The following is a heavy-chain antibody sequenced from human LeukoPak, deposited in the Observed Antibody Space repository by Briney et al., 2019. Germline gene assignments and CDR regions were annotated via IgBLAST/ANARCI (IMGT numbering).Heavy chain of an antibody. V-gene: IGHV1-2*06. CDR2: INPNSGGT. CDR1: GYTFTDYY. D-gene: IGHD2/OR15-2a*01. J-gene: IGHJ4*02. Sequence: ASVTVSCKASGYTFTDYYMHWVRQAPGQGLEWVGRINPNSGGTNYAQKFQGRVTMTRDTSISIAYMELTRLTSDDTAVYYCAKAKTIVGTFGFDYWGQGTLVTVSS. CDR3: AKAKTIVGTFGFDY.